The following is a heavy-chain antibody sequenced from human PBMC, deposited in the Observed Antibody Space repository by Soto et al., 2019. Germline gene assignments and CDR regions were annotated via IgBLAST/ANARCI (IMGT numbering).Heavy chain of an antibody. CDR2: IYYSGSS. J-gene: IGHJ4*02. CDR1: GGSMSGYY. V-gene: IGHV4-59*03. Sequence: SETLSLTCTVSGGSMSGYYWSWFRQPPGKGLEWIAYIYYSGSSNYNPSLKSRVTISVDTSKNQFSLKVSSVSAADTALYYFAISEYSSYLDSWGQGSLVTVSS. D-gene: IGHD3-22*01. CDR3: AISEYSSYLDS.